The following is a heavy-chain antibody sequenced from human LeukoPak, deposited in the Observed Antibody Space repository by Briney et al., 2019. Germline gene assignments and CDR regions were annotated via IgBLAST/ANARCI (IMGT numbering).Heavy chain of an antibody. CDR1: GGTFSSYA. D-gene: IGHD4-11*01. CDR2: IIPIFGTA. CDR3: AREGSTTDAFDI. J-gene: IGHJ3*02. V-gene: IGHV1-69*05. Sequence: SVKLSCKASGGTFSSYAISWVRQAPGQGLEWMGGIIPIFGTANYEQKFQGRVTITTDESTSTAYMELSSLRSEDTAVYYCAREGSTTDAFDIWGQGTMVTVSS.